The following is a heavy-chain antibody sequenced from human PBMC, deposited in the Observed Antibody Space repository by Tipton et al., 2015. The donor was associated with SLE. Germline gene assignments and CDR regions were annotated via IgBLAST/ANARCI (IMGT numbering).Heavy chain of an antibody. Sequence: TLSLTCTVSGGSISSHYWSWIRQPPGKGLEWIGYIYYSGSTYYNPSLKSRVTISVDTSKNQFSLKLSSVTAADTAVYYCARGRLGDSQHHFDYWGQGTLVTVSS. CDR1: GGSISSHY. J-gene: IGHJ4*02. CDR3: ARGRLGDSQHHFDY. V-gene: IGHV4-59*08. CDR2: IYYSGST. D-gene: IGHD1-26*01.